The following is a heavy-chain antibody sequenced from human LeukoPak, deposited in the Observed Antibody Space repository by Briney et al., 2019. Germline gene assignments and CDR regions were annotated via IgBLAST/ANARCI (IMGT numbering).Heavy chain of an antibody. CDR3: AREVVRFDY. Sequence: ASVKVSCKASGYTFNTHSISWVRQASGQGLEWLGWINADTGKPTYAQDFTGRFVFSLDKSVSTTYLQISSLKAEDTAVYYCAREVVRFDYWGQGTLVAVSS. V-gene: IGHV7-4-1*02. CDR1: GYTFNTHS. CDR2: INADTGKP. J-gene: IGHJ4*02. D-gene: IGHD6-6*01.